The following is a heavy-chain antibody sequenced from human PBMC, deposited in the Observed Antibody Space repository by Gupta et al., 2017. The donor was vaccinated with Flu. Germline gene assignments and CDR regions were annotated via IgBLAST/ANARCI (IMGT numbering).Heavy chain of an antibody. CDR2: IDNSGGT. Sequence: QVPLQQWGAGLLQPSETLSLTCAVYNASLSGSSWRCLRQPPGKGPEWIGEIDNSGGTNYNPSLKSRVTMSVDKSKNQFARNLDYVTAADTAIYYCTRLGGFTVGYNWFDPWGQGTLVTGSS. V-gene: IGHV4-34*01. CDR1: NASLSGSS. D-gene: IGHD4-11*01. CDR3: TRLGGFTVGYNWFDP. J-gene: IGHJ5*02.